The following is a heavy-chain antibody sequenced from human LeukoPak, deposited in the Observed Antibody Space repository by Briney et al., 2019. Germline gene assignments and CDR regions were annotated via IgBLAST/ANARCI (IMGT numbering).Heavy chain of an antibody. D-gene: IGHD3-22*01. J-gene: IGHJ4*02. V-gene: IGHV3-23*01. Sequence: PGGSLRLSCAASGFTFSSYAMSWVRQAPGKGLEWVSAISGSGGSTYYADSVKGRFTISRDNSKNTLYLQMNSLRAEDTAVYYCAKMTTYYCDSSGYFLYDYWGQGTLVTVSS. CDR1: GFTFSSYA. CDR3: AKMTTYYCDSSGYFLYDY. CDR2: ISGSGGST.